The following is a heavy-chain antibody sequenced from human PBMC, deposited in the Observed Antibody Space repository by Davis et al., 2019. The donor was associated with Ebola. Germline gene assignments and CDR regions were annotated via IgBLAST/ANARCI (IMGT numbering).Heavy chain of an antibody. V-gene: IGHV3-30*02. CDR3: AKRGDSGNRAYFDH. D-gene: IGHD1-26*01. CDR2: IGYDGNRI. CDR1: GFTFRNYG. Sequence: GESLKISCAASGFTFRNYGTHWVRQAPGKGLEWVASIGYDGNRIYYADSVKGRFTISRDNSRNMLYLQMNNLGAEDTAVYYCAKRGDSGNRAYFDHWGQGTLVTVPS. J-gene: IGHJ4*02.